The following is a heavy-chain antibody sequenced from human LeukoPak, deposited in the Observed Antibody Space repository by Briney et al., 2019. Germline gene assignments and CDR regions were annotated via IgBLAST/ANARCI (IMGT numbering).Heavy chain of an antibody. D-gene: IGHD5-24*01. V-gene: IGHV4-30-4*01. CDR2: IYYSGST. CDR1: GGSISSGGYY. Sequence: PSETLSLTCTVSGGSISSGGYYWSWIRQHPGKGLEWIGYIYYSGSTYYNPSLKSRVTISVDTSKNQFSLKLSSVTAADTAVYYCARHRRWRWLPHPAYYYYYGMDVWGQGTTVTVSS. J-gene: IGHJ6*02. CDR3: ARHRRWRWLPHPAYYYYYGMDV.